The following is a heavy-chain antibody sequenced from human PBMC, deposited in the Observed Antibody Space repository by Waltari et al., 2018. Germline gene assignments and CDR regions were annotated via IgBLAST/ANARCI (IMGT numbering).Heavy chain of an antibody. D-gene: IGHD3-3*01. CDR2: INHSGST. V-gene: IGHV4-34*01. J-gene: IGHJ4*02. CDR1: GGSFSGYY. CDR3: ATKRGPWSGFDY. Sequence: QVQLQQWGAGLLKPSETLSLTCAVYGGSFSGYYWSWIRQPPGKGLEWIGEINHSGSTNYNPSLKSRVTISVDTSKNQFSLKLSSVTAADTAVYYCATKRGPWSGFDYWGQGTLVTVSS.